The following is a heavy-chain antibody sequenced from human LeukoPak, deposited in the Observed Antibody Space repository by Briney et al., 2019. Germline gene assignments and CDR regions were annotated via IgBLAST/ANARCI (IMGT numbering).Heavy chain of an antibody. CDR3: ARDVTDGAFDI. CDR2: ISSSSSYI. V-gene: IGHV3-21*01. CDR1: GFTFSSYG. Sequence: GGSLRLSCAASGFTFSSYGMHWVRQAPGKGLEWVSSISSSSSYIYYADSVKGRFTISRDNAKNSLYLQMNSLRAEDTAVYYCARDVTDGAFDIWGQGTMVTVSS. D-gene: IGHD5-18*01. J-gene: IGHJ3*02.